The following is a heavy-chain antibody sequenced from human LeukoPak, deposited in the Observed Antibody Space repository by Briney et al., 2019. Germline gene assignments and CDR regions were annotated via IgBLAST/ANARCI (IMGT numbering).Heavy chain of an antibody. D-gene: IGHD1-14*01. CDR2: INTDGTAT. CDR3: VRDSNLSLDY. V-gene: IGHV3-74*01. CDR1: GLTLSSYW. Sequence: GGSLRLSCAASGLTLSSYWMHWVRQAPGKGLVWVSHINTDGTATTYADSVKGRFTISRDNAKNTLYLQMNSLRAEDTAVYYCVRDSNLSLDYWGQGALVTVSS. J-gene: IGHJ4*02.